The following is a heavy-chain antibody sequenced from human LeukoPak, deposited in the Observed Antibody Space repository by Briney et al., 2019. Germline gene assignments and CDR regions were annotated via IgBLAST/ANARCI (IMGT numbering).Heavy chain of an antibody. CDR2: IYHSGST. D-gene: IGHD3-22*01. V-gene: IGHV4-34*01. CDR1: GGSFSGYY. CDR3: ARHRTYYYDSSGYYYRCFDP. J-gene: IGHJ5*02. Sequence: PSETLSLTCAVYGGSFSGYYWSWIRQPPGKGLEWIGEIYHSGSTNYNPSLKSRVTISVDTSKNHFSLKLSSVTAADTAVYYCARHRTYYYDSSGYYYRCFDPWGQGTLVTVSS.